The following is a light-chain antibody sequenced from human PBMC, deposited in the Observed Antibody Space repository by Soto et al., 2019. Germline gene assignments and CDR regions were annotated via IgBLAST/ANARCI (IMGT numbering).Light chain of an antibody. J-gene: IGLJ2*01. V-gene: IGLV3-21*04. Sequence: SYELTQPPSVSVAPGKTARITCGGNNIGSKSVHWYQQKPGQAPVLVIYYDSDRPSGIPERFSGSNSGNTATLTISRVEAGDEADYYCQVWDSSSDLSFGGGTKLTVL. CDR3: QVWDSSSDLS. CDR2: YDS. CDR1: NIGSKS.